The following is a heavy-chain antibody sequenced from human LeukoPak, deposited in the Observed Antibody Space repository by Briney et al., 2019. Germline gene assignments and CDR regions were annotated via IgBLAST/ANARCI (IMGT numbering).Heavy chain of an antibody. D-gene: IGHD3-22*01. CDR1: GGSITSDNW. J-gene: IGHJ4*02. Sequence: PSGTLSLTCAVSGGSITSDNWWSWVRQPPGKGLEWIGSIYHSGSTYYNPSLKSRVTISVDTAKNQFSLKLSSVTAADTAVYYCAREGDYYDSSGYYYNDYWGQGTLVTVSS. CDR3: AREGDYYDSSGYYYNDY. CDR2: IYHSGST. V-gene: IGHV4-4*02.